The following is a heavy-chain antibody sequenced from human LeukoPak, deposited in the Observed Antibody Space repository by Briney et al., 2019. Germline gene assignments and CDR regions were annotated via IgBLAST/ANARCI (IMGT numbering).Heavy chain of an antibody. J-gene: IGHJ2*01. Sequence: SETLSLTCTVSGASINSYYWSWIRQPPGKGLEWIGYIYYSGSTKTNPSRKSRVSISIATSKSQISLKLRAATAADRAVYYCGRPLGYGFSHWYFDLWGRGTLVTVSS. CDR2: IYYSGST. CDR3: GRPLGYGFSHWYFDL. CDR1: GASINSYY. D-gene: IGHD3-3*01. V-gene: IGHV4-59*01.